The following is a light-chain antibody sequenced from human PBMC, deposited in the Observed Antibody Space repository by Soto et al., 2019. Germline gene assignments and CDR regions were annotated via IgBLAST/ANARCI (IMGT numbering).Light chain of an antibody. V-gene: IGKV1-8*01. CDR3: QQYYSYPRVT. Sequence: AIRMTQSPSSLSASTGDRVTITGRVSQGISSYLAWYQQKPGKAPKLLIYAASTLQSGVPSRFSGSGSGTDFTLTISCLQSEDFATYYCQQYYSYPRVTFGQGTRLEI. J-gene: IGKJ5*01. CDR1: QGISSY. CDR2: AAS.